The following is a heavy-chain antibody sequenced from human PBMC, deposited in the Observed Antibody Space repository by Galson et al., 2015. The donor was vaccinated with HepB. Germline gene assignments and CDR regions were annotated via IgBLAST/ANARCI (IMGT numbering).Heavy chain of an antibody. CDR1: GFTFSSYW. D-gene: IGHD1-26*01. J-gene: IGHJ4*02. V-gene: IGHV3-7*03. CDR3: AREVEWELLYLFDY. CDR2: IKQDGSEK. Sequence: SLRLSCAASGFTFSSYWMSWVRQAPGKGLEWVANIKQDGSEKYYVDSVKGRFTISRDNAKNSLYLQMNSLRAEDTAVYYCAREVEWELLYLFDYWGQGTLVTVSS.